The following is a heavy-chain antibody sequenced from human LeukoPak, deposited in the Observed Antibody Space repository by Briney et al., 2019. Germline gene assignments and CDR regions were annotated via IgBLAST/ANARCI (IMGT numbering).Heavy chain of an antibody. Sequence: GESLKISCKGSGNSFTTYWIGWVRQVPGKGLEWMGTIYPGDSDTRYSPSFQGQVTTSADRSINTAYLHWSSLKASDTAMYFCAKRGASSEYFHDWGQGTLVTVSS. CDR1: GNSFTTYW. J-gene: IGHJ1*01. V-gene: IGHV5-51*01. CDR2: IYPGDSDT. CDR3: AKRGASSEYFHD.